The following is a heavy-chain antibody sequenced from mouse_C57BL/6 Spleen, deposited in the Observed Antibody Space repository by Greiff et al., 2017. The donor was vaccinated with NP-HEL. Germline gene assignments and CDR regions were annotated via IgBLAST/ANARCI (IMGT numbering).Heavy chain of an antibody. CDR3: ARMVTTMDY. CDR2: IYPGSGNT. CDR1: GYTFTDYY. D-gene: IGHD2-3*01. V-gene: IGHV1-76*01. J-gene: IGHJ4*01. Sequence: QVQLQQSGAELVRPGASVKLSCKASGYTFTDYYINWVKQRPGQGLEWIARIYPGSGNTYYNEKFKGKATLTAEKSSSTAYMQLSSLTSEDSAVYFCARMVTTMDYWGQGTSVTVSS.